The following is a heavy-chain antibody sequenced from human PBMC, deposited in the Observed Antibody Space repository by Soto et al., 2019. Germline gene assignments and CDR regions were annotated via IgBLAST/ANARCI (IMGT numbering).Heavy chain of an antibody. CDR2: MNPNSGNT. J-gene: IGHJ5*02. V-gene: IGHV1-8*01. CDR3: ARGGAAAGTDWFDP. D-gene: IGHD6-13*01. CDR1: GYTFTSYD. Sequence: QVQLVQSGAEVKKPGASVKVSCKASGYTFTSYDINWVRQATGQGLEWMGWMNPNSGNTGYAQKFQGRVTMTRNTTISTAYMQLSSLRAEDTAVYYCARGGAAAGTDWFDPWGQGTPVTVSS.